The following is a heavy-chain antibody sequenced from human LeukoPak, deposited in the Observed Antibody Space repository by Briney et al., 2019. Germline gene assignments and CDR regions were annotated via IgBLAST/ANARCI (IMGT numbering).Heavy chain of an antibody. CDR1: GGTFSSYA. J-gene: IGHJ5*02. CDR3: ARDGLGYGGPSADCFDP. CDR2: IIPIRGIA. D-gene: IGHD4-23*01. Sequence: SVNVSCKASGGTFSSYAISWVRQAPGQGLAWMGRIIPIRGIANYAQKFQGRVTITADKSTSAAYMELSSLRSKDPAVYYCARDGLGYGGPSADCFDPWGQGTLVTVSS. V-gene: IGHV1-69*04.